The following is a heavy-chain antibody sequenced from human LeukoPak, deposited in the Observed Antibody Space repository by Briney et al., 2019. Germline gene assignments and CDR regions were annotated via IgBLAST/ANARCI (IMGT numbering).Heavy chain of an antibody. Sequence: PGGSLRLSYAASGFTFSSYAMSWVRQAPGKGLEWVSAISGSGGSTYYADSVKGRFTISRDNSKNTLYLQMNSLRAEDTAVYYCAKPDSSSWYPEYFQHWGQGTLVTVSS. D-gene: IGHD6-13*01. CDR3: AKPDSSSWYPEYFQH. CDR1: GFTFSSYA. CDR2: ISGSGGST. V-gene: IGHV3-23*01. J-gene: IGHJ1*01.